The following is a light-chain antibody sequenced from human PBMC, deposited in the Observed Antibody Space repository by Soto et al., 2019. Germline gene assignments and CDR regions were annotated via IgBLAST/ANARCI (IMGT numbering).Light chain of an antibody. V-gene: IGLV1-44*01. Sequence: QSVLTQPPSASGTPGQRVTISCSGSSSNIGSNTVDWYYQLPGTAPKLLIFSTNQRPSGVPDRVSGSKSGTSASLAISGLQSEDEADYYCAAWDDSLNGWVFGGGTKLTVL. CDR1: SSNIGSNT. CDR2: STN. J-gene: IGLJ3*02. CDR3: AAWDDSLNGWV.